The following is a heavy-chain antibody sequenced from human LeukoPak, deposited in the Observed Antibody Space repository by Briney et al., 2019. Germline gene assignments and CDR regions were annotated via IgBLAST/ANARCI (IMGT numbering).Heavy chain of an antibody. V-gene: IGHV4-59*12. D-gene: IGHD3-10*01. J-gene: IGHJ4*02. CDR2: IYYSGST. CDR3: AREGPYYYGSGNTGFDY. CDR1: GGSISSYY. Sequence: SETLSLTCTVSGGSISSYYWSWIRQPPGKGLEWIGYIYYSGSTNYNPSLKSRVTISVDTSKNQFSLNLSSVTAADTAVYYCAREGPYYYGSGNTGFDYWGQGTLVTVSS.